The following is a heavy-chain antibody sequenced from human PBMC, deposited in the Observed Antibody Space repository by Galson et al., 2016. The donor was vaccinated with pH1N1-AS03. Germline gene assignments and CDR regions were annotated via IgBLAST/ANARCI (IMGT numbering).Heavy chain of an antibody. D-gene: IGHD4-17*01. CDR2: MNPNSGNR. J-gene: IGHJ4*02. V-gene: IGHV1-8*01. CDR3: ARDEDLPYGDHVTD. CDR1: GYTFTSYD. Sequence: SVKVSCKASGYTFTSYDINWVRQAAGQGLEWMGWMNPNSGNRGYAQKFQGRVTMTRDTSISTAYMDLSSLTFEDTAVYYCARDEDLPYGDHVTDGGQGPLVFVSS.